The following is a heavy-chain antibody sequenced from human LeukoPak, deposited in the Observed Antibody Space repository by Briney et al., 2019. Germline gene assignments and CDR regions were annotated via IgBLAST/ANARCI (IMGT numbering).Heavy chain of an antibody. CDR3: AREGWFGELLPHY. D-gene: IGHD3-10*01. V-gene: IGHV1-18*01. CDR1: GYAFTSYG. Sequence: ASVKVSCKASGYAFTSYGISWVRLAPGQGLEWMGWISTYNANTKYAQKFQGRLTMTTDSSATTAYMELRSLTSDDTAVYYCAREGWFGELLPHYWGQGTLVTVSS. J-gene: IGHJ4*02. CDR2: ISTYNANT.